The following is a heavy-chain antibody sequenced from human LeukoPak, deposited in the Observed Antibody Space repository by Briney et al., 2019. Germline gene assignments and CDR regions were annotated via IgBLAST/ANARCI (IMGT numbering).Heavy chain of an antibody. CDR1: GFTFSSYS. D-gene: IGHD6-19*01. CDR2: ISSSSSYI. V-gene: IGHV3-21*01. Sequence: RAGGSLRLSCAASGFTFSSYSMNWVRQAPGKGLEWVSSISSSSSYIYYADSVKGRFTISRDNSKNTLYLQINSLRAEDTAVYYCARDLGSGFLQFDYWGQGTLVTVSS. J-gene: IGHJ4*02. CDR3: ARDLGSGFLQFDY.